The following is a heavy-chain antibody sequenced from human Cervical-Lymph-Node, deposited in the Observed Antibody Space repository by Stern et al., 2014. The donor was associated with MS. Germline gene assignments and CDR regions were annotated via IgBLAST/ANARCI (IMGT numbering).Heavy chain of an antibody. D-gene: IGHD3-3*01. CDR3: ARGSGTAYDLRGDY. CDR2: INPNSGGT. Sequence: QVQLVQSGAEAKAPGASMKVSCRASGYIFTDYYLHRGRQAPGQGLEWLGWINPNSGGTNYAQNFQGRVTMTRDTSISTAYMELRWLGYADTAVYYCARGSGTAYDLRGDYWGQGTLVTVSS. J-gene: IGHJ4*01. CDR1: GYIFTDYY. V-gene: IGHV1-2*02.